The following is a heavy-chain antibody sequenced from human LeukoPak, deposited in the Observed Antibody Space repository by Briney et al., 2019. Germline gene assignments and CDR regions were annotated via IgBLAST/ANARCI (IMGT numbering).Heavy chain of an antibody. CDR1: VGSISTYY. Sequence: SETLSLTCTVSVGSISTYYWGWIRQPPGKGLEWIGSIYYSGSTYYNPSLKSRVTISVDTSKNQFSLKLSSVTAADTAVYYCASTGYSYAVNEIHAFDIWGQGTMVTVSS. D-gene: IGHD5-18*01. V-gene: IGHV4-39*01. CDR2: IYYSGST. CDR3: ASTGYSYAVNEIHAFDI. J-gene: IGHJ3*02.